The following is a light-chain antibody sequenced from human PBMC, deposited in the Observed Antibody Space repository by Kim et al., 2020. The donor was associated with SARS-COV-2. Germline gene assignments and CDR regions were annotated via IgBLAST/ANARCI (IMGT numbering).Light chain of an antibody. Sequence: VSPGQTASITCSGSGLGDKFAFWYQQKPGQSPVLVIYQDTRRPSGIPERFSGSNSGNTATLTISGTQAMDEADYYCQAWDSSAGVFGGGTQLTVL. V-gene: IGLV3-1*01. CDR2: QDT. J-gene: IGLJ3*02. CDR1: GLGDKF. CDR3: QAWDSSAGV.